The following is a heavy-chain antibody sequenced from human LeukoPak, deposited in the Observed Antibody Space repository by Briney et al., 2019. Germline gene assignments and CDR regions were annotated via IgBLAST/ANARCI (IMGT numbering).Heavy chain of an antibody. V-gene: IGHV4-59*01. CDR2: IYHSGNT. D-gene: IGHD1-26*01. CDR1: GGSISNYY. J-gene: IGHJ4*01. CDR3: VRAGRANWEVQVDY. Sequence: SETLSLTCTVAGGSISNYYWSWIRQPPGKGLEWVGYIYHSGNTNYNPSLKSRVTISVDTSKNQFSLRLSSVTAADTAVYYCVRAGRANWEVQVDYWGQGTLVTVSS.